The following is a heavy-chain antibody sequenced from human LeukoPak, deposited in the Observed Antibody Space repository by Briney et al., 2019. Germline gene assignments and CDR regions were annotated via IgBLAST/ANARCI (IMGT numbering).Heavy chain of an antibody. CDR3: ARRYYDSSDDAFDI. D-gene: IGHD3-22*01. Sequence: GGSLRLSCAASGFTFSSYAMHWVRQAPGKGLEWVAVISYDGSNKYYADSVKGRFTISRDNSKNTLYLQMNSLRAEDTAVYYCARRYYDSSDDAFDIWGQGTMVTVSS. J-gene: IGHJ3*02. CDR1: GFTFSSYA. CDR2: ISYDGSNK. V-gene: IGHV3-30*04.